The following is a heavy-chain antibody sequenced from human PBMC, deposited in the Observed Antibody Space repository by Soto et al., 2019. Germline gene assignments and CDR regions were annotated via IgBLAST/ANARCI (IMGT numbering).Heavy chain of an antibody. CDR3: ARSRSGAVADSFDF. D-gene: IGHD3-10*01. CDR2: ISRDGTNK. V-gene: IGHV3-30*04. Sequence: SCAASGFTFSRYAIHWVRQAPGKGLEWVAVISRDGTNKYYVDSVKGRFTISRDNSRNTLYLQMNSMRHEDAAVYYCARSRSGAVADSFDFWGQGTLVTVSS. J-gene: IGHJ4*02. CDR1: GFTFSRYA.